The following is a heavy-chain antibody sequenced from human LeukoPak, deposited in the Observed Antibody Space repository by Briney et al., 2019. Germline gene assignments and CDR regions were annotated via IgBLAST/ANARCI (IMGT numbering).Heavy chain of an antibody. Sequence: GGSLRLSCAVSGFSVSSTYMTWVRQAPGKRLDWDSVVYTGVSTYYADSVKGRFTISRDNSKNTLYLQMNNLRAEDTAVYYCARARGSGWYFYFDSWGQGALVTVSS. CDR3: ARARGSGWYFYFDS. D-gene: IGHD6-19*01. J-gene: IGHJ4*02. CDR2: VYTGVST. V-gene: IGHV3-53*01. CDR1: GFSVSSTY.